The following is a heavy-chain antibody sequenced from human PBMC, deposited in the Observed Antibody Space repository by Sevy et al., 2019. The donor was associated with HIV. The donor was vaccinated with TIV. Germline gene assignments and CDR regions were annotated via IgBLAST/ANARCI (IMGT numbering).Heavy chain of an antibody. CDR2: INQDGSTK. CDR3: VRAMASADSF. J-gene: IGHJ4*02. V-gene: IGHV3-7*01. D-gene: IGHD3-10*01. Sequence: GGSLRLSCAASGFTISSYWMLWVRQAPGKGLEWVANINQDGSTKYYLDSVKGRFTISKDNAKNSVVLQKNSLTAEDTSVYFCVRAMASADSFWGQGTLVTVSS. CDR1: GFTISSYW.